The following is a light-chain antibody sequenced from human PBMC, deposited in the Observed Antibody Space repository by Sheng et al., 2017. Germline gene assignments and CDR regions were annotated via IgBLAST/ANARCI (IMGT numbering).Light chain of an antibody. CDR2: GAS. V-gene: IGKV3-20*01. CDR3: QQYYSTPRT. CDR1: QSVTSSY. Sequence: EIVLTQSPGTLSLSPGERATLSCRASQSVTSSYLAWYQQKPGQAPSLLIYGASTRATGIPDRFSGSGSGTDFTLTISSLQAEDVAVYYCQQYYSTPRTFAQGTKVEI. J-gene: IGKJ1*01.